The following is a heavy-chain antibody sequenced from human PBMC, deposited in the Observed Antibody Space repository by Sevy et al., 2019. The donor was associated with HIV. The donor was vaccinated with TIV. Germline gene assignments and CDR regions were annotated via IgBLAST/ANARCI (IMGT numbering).Heavy chain of an antibody. CDR2: KYSHGGT. J-gene: IGHJ3*02. D-gene: IGHD1-1*01. V-gene: IGHV3-66*02. Sequence: GGSLRLSCAISGFSVSSQSMSWVRQAPGKGLEWVSVKYSHGGTSYADSVKGRFTIARDTSKNTLHLQMNAVKSEDTGVYYCVRLNGSPSYWNGIDIWGQGTMVTVSS. CDR3: VRLNGSPSYWNGIDI. CDR1: GFSVSSQS.